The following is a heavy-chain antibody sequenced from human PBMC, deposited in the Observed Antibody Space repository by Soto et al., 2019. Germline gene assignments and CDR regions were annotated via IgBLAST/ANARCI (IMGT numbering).Heavy chain of an antibody. CDR1: GFTFSSYA. V-gene: IGHV3-23*01. Sequence: GGSLRLSCAASGFTFSSYAMSWVRQAPGKGLEWVSAISGSGASTYYADSVKGRFTISRDNSKNTLYLQMNSLRAEDTAVYYCAKDHQNYYDSSGYPIYYFDYWGQGTLVTVSS. CDR3: AKDHQNYYDSSGYPIYYFDY. J-gene: IGHJ4*02. CDR2: ISGSGAST. D-gene: IGHD3-22*01.